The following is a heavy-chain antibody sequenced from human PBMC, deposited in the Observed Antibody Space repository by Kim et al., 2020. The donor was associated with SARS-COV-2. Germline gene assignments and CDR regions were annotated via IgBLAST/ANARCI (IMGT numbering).Heavy chain of an antibody. CDR1: GGSFSGYY. J-gene: IGHJ4*02. Sequence: SETLSLTCAVYGGSFSGYYWSWIRQPPGKGLEWIGEINHSGSTNYNPSLKGRVTISVDTSKNQFSLKLSSVTAADTAVYYCARGRTGYSYGFRYYFDYWGQGTLVTVSS. CDR2: INHSGST. D-gene: IGHD5-18*01. CDR3: ARGRTGYSYGFRYYFDY. V-gene: IGHV4-34*01.